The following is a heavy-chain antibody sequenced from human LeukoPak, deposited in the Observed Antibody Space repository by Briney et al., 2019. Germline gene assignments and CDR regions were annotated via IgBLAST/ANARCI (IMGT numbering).Heavy chain of an antibody. CDR2: ISGTDGST. D-gene: IGHD3-10*01. Sequence: PGGSLRLSCAASGFTFYSYAMNWVRQAPGKGLEWVSTISGTDGSTYYADSVKGRFTISRDNSKNTLYLQMNSLRAEDTAVYYCAKGTRFGELFAGGWGYMDVWGKGTTVTISS. CDR3: AKGTRFGELFAGGWGYMDV. CDR1: GFTFYSYA. V-gene: IGHV3-23*01. J-gene: IGHJ6*03.